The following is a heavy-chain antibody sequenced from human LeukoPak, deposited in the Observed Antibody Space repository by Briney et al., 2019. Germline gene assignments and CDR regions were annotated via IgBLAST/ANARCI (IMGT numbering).Heavy chain of an antibody. CDR1: GYTFTSYY. V-gene: IGHV1-46*01. CDR3: ARDTGVMSSGFDY. CDR2: INPSGGST. J-gene: IGHJ4*02. D-gene: IGHD7-27*01. Sequence: GASVKVSCKASGYTFTSYYLHWVRQAPGQGLEWMGIINPSGGSTTYAQKFQGRVTMTRDTSTSTVYMDLSSLRSEDTAIYYCARDTGVMSSGFDYWGQGTLVTVSS.